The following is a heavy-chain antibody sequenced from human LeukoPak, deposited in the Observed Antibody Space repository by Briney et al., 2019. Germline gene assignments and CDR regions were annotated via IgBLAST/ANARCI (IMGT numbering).Heavy chain of an antibody. CDR2: MTSSSIYT. D-gene: IGHD3-22*01. CDR3: ARDDYYDSSGLDY. Sequence: PGGSLRLSCSASGFSFNDYYMSWIRQAPGKGLEWLSQMTSSSIYTQYAESVKGRFTISRDNSKNILYLQMNSLRAEDTAVYYCARDDYYDSSGLDYWGQGILVTVSS. CDR1: GFSFNDYY. V-gene: IGHV3-11*05. J-gene: IGHJ4*02.